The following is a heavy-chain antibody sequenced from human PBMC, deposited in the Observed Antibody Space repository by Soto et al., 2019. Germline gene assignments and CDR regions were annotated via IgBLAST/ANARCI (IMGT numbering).Heavy chain of an antibody. CDR1: GGSFSGYY. J-gene: IGHJ1*01. D-gene: IGHD1-26*01. V-gene: IGHV4-34*01. CDR3: ARGRYSGSRPGGYFQH. CDR2: INHSGST. Sequence: QVQLQQWGAGLLKPSETLSLTCAVYGGSFSGYYWSWIRQPPGKGLEWIGEINHSGSTNYNPSLKSRVTISVDTSKNQLSLKLSSVTAADTAVYYCARGRYSGSRPGGYFQHWGQGTLVTVSS.